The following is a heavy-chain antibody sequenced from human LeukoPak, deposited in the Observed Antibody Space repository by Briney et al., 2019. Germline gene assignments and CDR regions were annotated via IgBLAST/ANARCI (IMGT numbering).Heavy chain of an antibody. J-gene: IGHJ5*02. Sequence: PGGSLRLSCAASGFTFSSYAMSWVRQPPGKGLEWIGYIYYSGSTNYNPSLKSRITISVGTSKNQFSLKLSSVTAADTAVYYCARGEYGNQRSNNWFDPWGQGTLVTVSS. V-gene: IGHV4-59*01. CDR3: ARGEYGNQRSNNWFDP. CDR2: IYYSGST. D-gene: IGHD3-16*01. CDR1: GFTFSSYA.